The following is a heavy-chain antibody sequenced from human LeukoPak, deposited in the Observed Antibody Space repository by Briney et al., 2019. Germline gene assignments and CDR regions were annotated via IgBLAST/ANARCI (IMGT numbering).Heavy chain of an antibody. CDR2: ISADGTTT. Sequence: GGSLRLSCAASGFMFSSFWMHWVRQVPGKELVWVSRISADGTTTAYADSVRGRFTISRDNAENTLYLQLNSLKAEDTAIYYCARLTVASRGYWGQGTLVTVSS. V-gene: IGHV3-74*01. D-gene: IGHD6-19*01. J-gene: IGHJ4*02. CDR3: ARLTVASRGY. CDR1: GFMFSSFW.